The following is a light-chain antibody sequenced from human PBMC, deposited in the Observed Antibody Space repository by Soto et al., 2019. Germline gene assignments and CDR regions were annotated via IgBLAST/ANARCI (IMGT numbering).Light chain of an antibody. V-gene: IGKV1-17*01. CDR3: LQHNSYPYT. CDR1: QGIGND. CDR2: AVS. J-gene: IGKJ2*01. Sequence: DIPMTQSPSSLSASIGDRVTITCRASQGIGNDLGWYQQKPGKAPKRLIYAVSSLQSGVPSRFSGSGSGTEFTLTISSLQPEDFATYYCLQHNSYPYTFGQGTKLEIK.